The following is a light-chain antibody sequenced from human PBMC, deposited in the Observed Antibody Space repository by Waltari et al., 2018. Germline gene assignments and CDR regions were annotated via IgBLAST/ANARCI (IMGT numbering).Light chain of an antibody. V-gene: IGKV1-12*01. Sequence: DIQMTQSPSSVSASVGDRVTNTCRASQGISNHLAWYQQKPGKAPKFLIYAASTLQSGVPSRFSGSGSGTEFTLTIGDLQPEDFATYFCQQGNNFPPTFGQGTEVEI. CDR2: AAS. CDR1: QGISNH. CDR3: QQGNNFPPT. J-gene: IGKJ1*01.